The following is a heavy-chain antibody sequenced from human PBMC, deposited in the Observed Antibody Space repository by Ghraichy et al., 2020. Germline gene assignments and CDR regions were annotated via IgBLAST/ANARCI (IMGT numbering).Heavy chain of an antibody. CDR3: ARESSPPWGSGYPHYYYYGMDV. V-gene: IGHV4-4*07. CDR1: GGSISSYY. J-gene: IGHJ6*02. D-gene: IGHD3-3*01. Sequence: SQTLSLTCTVSGGSISSYYWSWIRQPAWKGLEWIGRIYTSGSTNYNPSLKSRVTMSVDTSKNQFSLKLSSVTAADTAVYYCARESSPPWGSGYPHYYYYGMDVWGQGTTVTVSS. CDR2: IYTSGST.